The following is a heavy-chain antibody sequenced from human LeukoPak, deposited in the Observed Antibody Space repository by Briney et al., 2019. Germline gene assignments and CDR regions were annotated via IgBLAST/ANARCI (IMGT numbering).Heavy chain of an antibody. CDR1: GFTVSSNY. J-gene: IGHJ5*02. V-gene: IGHV3-53*01. CDR2: IYNNGNT. CDR3: ARNHDYCFDP. Sequence: GGSLRLSCAVSGFTVSSNYMSWVRQAPGKGLEWVSVIYNNGNTYYADSVKGRFTISRDYSKNTLYLQMNSLRAEDTAVYYCARNHDYCFDPWGQGTLVTVSS. D-gene: IGHD3/OR15-3a*01.